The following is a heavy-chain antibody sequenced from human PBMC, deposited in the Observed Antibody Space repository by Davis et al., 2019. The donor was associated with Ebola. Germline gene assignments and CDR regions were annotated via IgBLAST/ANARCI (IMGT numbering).Heavy chain of an antibody. V-gene: IGHV1-46*01. D-gene: IGHD3-10*01. CDR3: VRDLRGWGDFDY. Sequence: ASVKVSCQASGYTLTSYYMHWVRQAPGQGLEWMGIINPSGGTTTYAQKFQGRVTMTRDTSTNTLYMELSSLTSGDTAVYYCVRDLRGWGDFDYWGQGTLVTVSS. J-gene: IGHJ4*02. CDR1: GYTLTSYY. CDR2: INPSGGTT.